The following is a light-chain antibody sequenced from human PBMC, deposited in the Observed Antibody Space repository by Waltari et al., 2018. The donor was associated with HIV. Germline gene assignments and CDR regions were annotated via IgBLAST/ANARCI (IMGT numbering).Light chain of an antibody. V-gene: IGKV3-15*01. CDR3: QQYDKWPFT. CDR2: AAS. J-gene: IGKJ3*01. Sequence: EIMMTQSPATLSVSPGERATLSCRASQSVSSNLACYQQRPGQTPRLLIYAASSRATGIPDRFSGSESGTDFTLTITSLQSEDFAVYYCQQYDKWPFTFGPGTKVGIK. CDR1: QSVSSN.